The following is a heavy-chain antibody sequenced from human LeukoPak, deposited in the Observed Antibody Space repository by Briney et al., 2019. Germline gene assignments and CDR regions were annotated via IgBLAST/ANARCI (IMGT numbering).Heavy chain of an antibody. CDR2: ITLSGGST. V-gene: IGHV3-23*01. CDR1: GFTFSYYD. Sequence: GGSLRLSCAASGFTFSYYDMSWVRQAPGKGLEWVASITLSGGSTFYADSVKGRFTISRDNSKNTLYLQMNSLSAEDTAVYYCAKRGNPAVGHHYLDAWGKGPRSVSP. D-gene: IGHD2-2*01. J-gene: IGHJ6*03. CDR3: AKRGNPAVGHHYLDA.